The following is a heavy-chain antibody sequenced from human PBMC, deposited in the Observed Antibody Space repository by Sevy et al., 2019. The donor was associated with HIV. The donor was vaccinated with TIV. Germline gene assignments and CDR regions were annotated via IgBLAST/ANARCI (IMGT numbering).Heavy chain of an antibody. D-gene: IGHD3-10*01. J-gene: IGHJ4*02. Sequence: GGSLRLSCAASGFTFSTYNMNWVRQAPGKGLEWGSSIWSSSSYIYYADSVKGRFTISRDNAKNSLYLQMNSLKVEDTAVYYCARDRTYGSFIDYWGQGTLVTVSS. CDR2: IWSSSSYI. V-gene: IGHV3-21*01. CDR3: ARDRTYGSFIDY. CDR1: GFTFSTYN.